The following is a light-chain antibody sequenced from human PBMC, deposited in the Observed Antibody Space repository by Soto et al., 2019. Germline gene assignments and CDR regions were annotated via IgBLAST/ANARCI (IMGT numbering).Light chain of an antibody. CDR1: QSISSW. CDR3: QQYNSYIT. CDR2: DAS. Sequence: DIQMTQSPSTLSASVGDRVTITCRASQSISSWWAWYQQKPGKAPKLLIYDASSLESGVPSRFSGSGSGTEFTLTISSLQPDDFATYYCQQYNSYITFGQGTRLEIK. J-gene: IGKJ5*01. V-gene: IGKV1-5*01.